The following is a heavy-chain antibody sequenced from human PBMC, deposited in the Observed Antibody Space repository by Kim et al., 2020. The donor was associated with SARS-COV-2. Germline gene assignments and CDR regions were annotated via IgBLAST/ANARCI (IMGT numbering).Heavy chain of an antibody. CDR2: IYYSGST. CDR3: ARGSGTTVTWYNWFDP. Sequence: SETLSLTCTVSGGSISSYYWSWIRQPPGKGLEWIGYIYYSGSTNYNPSLKSRVTISVDTSKNQFSLKLSSVTAADTAVYYCARGSGTTVTWYNWFDPWGQGTLVTVSS. V-gene: IGHV4-59*01. D-gene: IGHD4-17*01. J-gene: IGHJ5*02. CDR1: GGSISSYY.